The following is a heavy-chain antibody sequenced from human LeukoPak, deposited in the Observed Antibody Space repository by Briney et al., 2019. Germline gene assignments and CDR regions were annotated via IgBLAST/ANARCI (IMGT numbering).Heavy chain of an antibody. Sequence: SETLSLTCIVSGYSISSGYYWGWIRQPPGKGLEWIGNIHHSGSTYYNPSLKSRVTISVDTSKNQLSLKLSSVTAADTAVYYCARVGAAPPRDAFDIWGQGTMVTVSS. CDR1: GYSISSGYY. CDR2: IHHSGST. D-gene: IGHD6-13*01. J-gene: IGHJ3*02. CDR3: ARVGAAPPRDAFDI. V-gene: IGHV4-38-2*02.